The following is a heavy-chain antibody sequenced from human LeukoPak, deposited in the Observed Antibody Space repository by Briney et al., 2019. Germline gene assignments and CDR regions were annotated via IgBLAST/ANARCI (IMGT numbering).Heavy chain of an antibody. J-gene: IGHJ6*02. CDR2: ISAYNGNT. CDR3: TTLDYDFWSGYPYYYGMDV. CDR1: GYTFTSYG. V-gene: IGHV1-18*01. Sequence: ASVPVSCQASGYTFTSYGINWARQAPGQPPEWIGRISAYNGNTNSAQKLQGRVTMTTDTSTSTAYMELRSLRSDDTAVYYCTTLDYDFWSGYPYYYGMDVWGQGTTVTVSS. D-gene: IGHD3-3*01.